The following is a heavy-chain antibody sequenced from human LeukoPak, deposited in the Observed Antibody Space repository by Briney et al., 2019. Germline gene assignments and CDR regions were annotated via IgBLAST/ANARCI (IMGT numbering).Heavy chain of an antibody. CDR3: AGVPNERVFRPFDY. CDR1: GFTVSSNY. CDR2: IYSGGST. V-gene: IGHV3-53*01. J-gene: IGHJ4*02. Sequence: GGSLRLSCAASGFTVSSNYMSWVRQAPGKGLEWVSVIYSGGSTYYADSVKGRFTISRDNSKNTLYLQMNSLRAEDTAVYYCAGVPNERVFRPFDYWGQGTLSPSPQ. D-gene: IGHD4/OR15-4a*01.